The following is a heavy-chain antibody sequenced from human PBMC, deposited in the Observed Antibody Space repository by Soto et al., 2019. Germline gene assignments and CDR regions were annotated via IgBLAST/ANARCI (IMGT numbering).Heavy chain of an antibody. CDR1: GGTFSSYA. J-gene: IGHJ5*02. V-gene: IGHV1-69*01. D-gene: IGHD3-9*01. Sequence: QVQLVQSGAEVKKPRSSVKVSCKASGGTFSSYAISWVRQAPGQGLEWMGGIIPIFGTANYAQKFQGRVTITADESTSTAYMELSSMRSEDTAVYYCARGTPGRYFDWFANWFDPWGQGTLVTVSS. CDR3: ARGTPGRYFDWFANWFDP. CDR2: IIPIFGTA.